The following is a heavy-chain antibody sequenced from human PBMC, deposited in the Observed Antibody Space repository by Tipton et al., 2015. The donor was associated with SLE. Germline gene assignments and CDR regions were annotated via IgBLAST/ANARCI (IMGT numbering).Heavy chain of an antibody. Sequence: TLSLTCTVSGGSISSYYWSWIRQPPGKGLEWIGYIYYSGSTNYNPSLKSRVTISVDTSKNQFSLKLSSVTAADTAVYYCARGLFHSRYYYYMDVWGKGTTVTVSS. CDR1: GGSISSYY. CDR2: IYYSGST. V-gene: IGHV4-59*12. CDR3: ARGLFHSRYYYYMDV. D-gene: IGHD2/OR15-2a*01. J-gene: IGHJ6*03.